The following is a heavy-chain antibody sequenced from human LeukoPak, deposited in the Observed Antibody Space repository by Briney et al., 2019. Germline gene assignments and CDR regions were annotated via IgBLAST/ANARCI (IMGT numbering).Heavy chain of an antibody. CDR3: ARTTSGGVIAIDY. CDR2: IYYSGFT. Sequence: SETLSLTCTVSGGSISSSSYYWGWIRQPPGKGLERIGSIYYSGFTYYNPSLKSRVTISVDTSKNQSSLKLSSVTAADTAVYYCARTTSGGVIAIDYWGQGTPVTVSS. CDR1: GGSISSSSYY. D-gene: IGHD3-16*02. J-gene: IGHJ4*02. V-gene: IGHV4-39*01.